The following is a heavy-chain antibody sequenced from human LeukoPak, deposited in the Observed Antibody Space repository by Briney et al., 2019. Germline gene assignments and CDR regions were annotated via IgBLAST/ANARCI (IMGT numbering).Heavy chain of an antibody. D-gene: IGHD2-21*01. CDR1: GFTFSNYW. V-gene: IGHV3-74*01. CDR2: INSDGTT. Sequence: PGGSLRLSCAASGFTFSNYWMHWVRQAPGKGLVWVSRINSDGTTTHADSVRGRFTISRDNAKNTLYLQMNSLRAEDTAVYYCARASGTNGDCVQIDYWGQGTLVTVSS. J-gene: IGHJ4*02. CDR3: ARASGTNGDCVQIDY.